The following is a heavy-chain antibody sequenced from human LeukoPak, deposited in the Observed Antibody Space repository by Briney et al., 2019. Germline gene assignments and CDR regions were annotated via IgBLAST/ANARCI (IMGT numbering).Heavy chain of an antibody. J-gene: IGHJ4*02. V-gene: IGHV4-30-2*01. D-gene: IGHD5-12*01. CDR3: ARGGYSGYELFDY. CDR2: IYHSGST. Sequence: TSQTLSLTCAVSGGSISSGGYSWSWIRQPQGKGLEWIVYIYHSGSTYYNPSLKSRVTISVDRSKNQFSLKLSSVTAADTAVYYCARGGYSGYELFDYWGQGTLVTVSS. CDR1: GGSISSGGYS.